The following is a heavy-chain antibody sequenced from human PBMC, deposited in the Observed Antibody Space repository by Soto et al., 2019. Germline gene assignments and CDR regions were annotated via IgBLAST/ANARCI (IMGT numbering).Heavy chain of an antibody. D-gene: IGHD6-13*01. CDR1: GGSISSSSYY. Sequence: ETLSLTCTVSGGSISSSSYYWGWIRQPPGKGLEWIGSIYYSGSTYYNPSLKSRVTISVDTSKNQFSLKLSSVTAADTAVYYCARHGIAAAGTDFDYWGQGTLVTVSS. CDR2: IYYSGST. J-gene: IGHJ4*02. CDR3: ARHGIAAAGTDFDY. V-gene: IGHV4-39*01.